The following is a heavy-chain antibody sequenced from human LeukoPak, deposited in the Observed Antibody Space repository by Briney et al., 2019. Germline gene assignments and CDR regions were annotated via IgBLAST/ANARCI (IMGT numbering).Heavy chain of an antibody. V-gene: IGHV3-30*01. J-gene: IGHJ4*02. Sequence: PGGSLRLSCAASGFTFSSYATPWVRQAPGKGLEWVAVISYDGSNKYYADSVKGRFTISRDNSKNTLYLQMNSLRAEDTAVYYCARDVFLYSSSSGGIVDYWGQGTLVTVSS. D-gene: IGHD6-6*01. CDR3: ARDVFLYSSSSGGIVDY. CDR2: ISYDGSNK. CDR1: GFTFSSYA.